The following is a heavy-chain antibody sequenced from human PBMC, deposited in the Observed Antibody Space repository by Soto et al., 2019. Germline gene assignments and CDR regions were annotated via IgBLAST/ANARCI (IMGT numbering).Heavy chain of an antibody. Sequence: ASVKVSCKVSGHTLTELSMHWVRQAPGKGLEWMGGFDPEDGETIYAQKFQGRATMTEDTSTDTAYMELSSLRSEDTAVYYCATDPGYCSSTSCPYGMDVWGQGTTVTVSS. V-gene: IGHV1-24*01. D-gene: IGHD2-2*01. CDR2: FDPEDGET. CDR3: ATDPGYCSSTSCPYGMDV. J-gene: IGHJ6*02. CDR1: GHTLTELS.